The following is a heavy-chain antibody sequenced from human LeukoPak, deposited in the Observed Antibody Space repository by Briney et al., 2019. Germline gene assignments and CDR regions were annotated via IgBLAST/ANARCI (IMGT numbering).Heavy chain of an antibody. J-gene: IGHJ6*02. CDR2: IYYSGST. CDR3: AGHEGVYYYGSGMDV. Sequence: SESLSLTCTASGGTISSYYRSWIRQPPGKGLEWIGYIYYSGSTRYYASLKSRVTILVDTTKNKFSLKLSSGTAADTAAYYCAGHEGVYYYGSGMDVWGQGTTVTVSS. V-gene: IGHV4-59*08. D-gene: IGHD3-10*01. CDR1: GGTISSYY.